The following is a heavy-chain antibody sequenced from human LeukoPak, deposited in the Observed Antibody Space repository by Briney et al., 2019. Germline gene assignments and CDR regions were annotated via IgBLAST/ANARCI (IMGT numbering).Heavy chain of an antibody. CDR1: GYIFTSYW. CDR2: IYPGDSDT. CDR3: ARRYCSSTSCPLTFDY. Sequence: TAGESLKISCKGSGYIFTSYWIGWVRQMPGKGLEWMGIIYPGDSDTRYSPSFQGQVTISADKSISTAYLQWSSLKASDTAMYYCARRYCSSTSCPLTFDYWGQGTLVTVSS. D-gene: IGHD2-2*01. V-gene: IGHV5-51*01. J-gene: IGHJ4*02.